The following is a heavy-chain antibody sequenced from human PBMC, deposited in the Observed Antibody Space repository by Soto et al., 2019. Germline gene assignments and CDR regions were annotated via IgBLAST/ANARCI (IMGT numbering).Heavy chain of an antibody. CDR1: GYTFTSYG. Sequence: VQLVQSGAEVKKPGASVKVSCKASGYTFTSYGINWVRQAPGQGLEWMGWISAYNGNRNYAQKLQGRVTMTTDTSTSTAYMELRSLRSDDTAVYYCARGYCSGGSCHQGFDPWGQGTLVTVSS. CDR2: ISAYNGNR. J-gene: IGHJ5*02. V-gene: IGHV1-18*01. CDR3: ARGYCSGGSCHQGFDP. D-gene: IGHD2-15*01.